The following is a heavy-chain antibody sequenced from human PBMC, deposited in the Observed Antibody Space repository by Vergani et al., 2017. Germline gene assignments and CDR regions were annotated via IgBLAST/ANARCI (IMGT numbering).Heavy chain of an antibody. D-gene: IGHD3-10*01. J-gene: IGHJ1*01. V-gene: IGHV3-23*01. CDR2: ISSGGGDI. CDR1: GFTFDTYT. Sequence: EVQLLESGGGLVQPGGSRRLSCAGAGFTFDTYTMAYVRQAPGKGLEWVATISSGGGDIFYAHSVKGRFTISRDNSKNTLFLQMNSLKDEDTAVYYCTTAWGLYYLHGEYFQYWGRGTLVSVSS. CDR3: TTAWGLYYLHGEYFQY.